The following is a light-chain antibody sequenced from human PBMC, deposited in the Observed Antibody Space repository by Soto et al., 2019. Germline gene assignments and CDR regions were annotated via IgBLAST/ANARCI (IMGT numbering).Light chain of an antibody. CDR2: DAS. V-gene: IGKV3-11*01. CDR1: RSIRNY. Sequence: EVVLTQSPATLSLSPGERATLSCRASRSIRNYLAWYQQKPGQAPRLLIYDASNRATGIPARFSGSGSGTDFILTISSLEPEDSGVYYCQQRNDWVTFGGGTKVEIK. CDR3: QQRNDWVT. J-gene: IGKJ4*01.